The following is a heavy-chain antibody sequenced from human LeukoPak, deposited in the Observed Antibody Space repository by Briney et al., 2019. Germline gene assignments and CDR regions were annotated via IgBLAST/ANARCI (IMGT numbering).Heavy chain of an antibody. Sequence: SETLSLTCTVSGGSISSYYWSWIRQPPGKGLEWIGYIYYSGSTNYNPSLKSRVTISVDTSKNQFSLKLSSVTAADTAVYHCATLRKQQLDYYYYYMDVWGKGTTVTVSS. D-gene: IGHD6-13*01. CDR2: IYYSGST. CDR1: GGSISSYY. CDR3: ATLRKQQLDYYYYYMDV. J-gene: IGHJ6*03. V-gene: IGHV4-59*01.